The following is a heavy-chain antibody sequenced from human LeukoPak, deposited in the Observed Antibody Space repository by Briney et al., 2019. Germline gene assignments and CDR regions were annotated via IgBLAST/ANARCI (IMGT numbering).Heavy chain of an antibody. CDR2: IYYSGST. CDR3: ARGATRRSFGEDYYYYMDV. CDR1: GGSISSSSYY. D-gene: IGHD3-10*01. Sequence: SETLSLTCTVSGGSISSSSYYWGWIRQPPGKGLEWIGSIYYSGSTYYNPSLKSRVTISENKSLNQFSLRLSSVTAADTAVDFCARGATRRSFGEDYYYYMDVWGKGTTVTVSS. V-gene: IGHV4-39*07. J-gene: IGHJ6*03.